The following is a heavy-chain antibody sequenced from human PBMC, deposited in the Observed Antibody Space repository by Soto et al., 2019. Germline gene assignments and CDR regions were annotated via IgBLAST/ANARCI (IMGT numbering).Heavy chain of an antibody. Sequence: VQLLESGGGLVQPGGSLRLSCTASRITFSSYALSWVRQAPGKGLEWVSAISTSGAITYYAESVRGRFTISRDDSKNTLYLPMNSLRAEDTAVYYCAKKCRYCSYDSPWSWGQGTLVTVSS. CDR3: AKKCRYCSYDSPWS. V-gene: IGHV3-23*01. CDR1: RITFSSYA. D-gene: IGHD2-15*01. CDR2: ISTSGAIT. J-gene: IGHJ4*02.